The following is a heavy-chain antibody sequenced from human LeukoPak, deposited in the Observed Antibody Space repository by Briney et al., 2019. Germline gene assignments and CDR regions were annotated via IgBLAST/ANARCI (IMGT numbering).Heavy chain of an antibody. CDR2: IRVKKGDT. J-gene: IGHJ4*02. Sequence: ASVKVSCKASGNNFMRHGFVWVRQAPGQGPEWMGWIRVKKGDTNYAQKFQGRITMTADTSTTTAYMELRSLTSDDTAVYYCARGRSYYDFWSNSYHYFDYWGQGTLVTVSS. V-gene: IGHV1-18*01. D-gene: IGHD3-3*01. CDR3: ARGRSYYDFWSNSYHYFDY. CDR1: GNNFMRHG.